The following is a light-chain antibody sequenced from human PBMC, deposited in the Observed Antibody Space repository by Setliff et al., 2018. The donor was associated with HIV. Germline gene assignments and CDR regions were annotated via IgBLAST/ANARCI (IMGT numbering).Light chain of an antibody. Sequence: QSVLTQPPSASGTLGQRVTISCSGSSSNIGSNDVSWFQQLPGTAPKLLIYRNNQRPSGVPARFSGSKSGTSASLAISGLRSEDEADYYCVAWDDSLSGFYVFGTGTKVTVL. CDR3: VAWDDSLSGFYV. CDR2: RNN. J-gene: IGLJ1*01. V-gene: IGLV1-47*01. CDR1: SSNIGSND.